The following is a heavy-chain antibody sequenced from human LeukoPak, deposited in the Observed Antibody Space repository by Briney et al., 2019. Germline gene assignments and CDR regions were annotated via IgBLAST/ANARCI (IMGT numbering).Heavy chain of an antibody. CDR3: ARATVVTPYYFDY. V-gene: IGHV4-34*01. CDR1: GGSFSGYY. J-gene: IGHJ4*02. CDR2: INHSGST. Sequence: SETLSLTCAVYGGSFSGYYWSWIRQPPGKGLEWIGEINHSGSTNCNPSLKSRVTISVDTSKNQFSLKLSSVTAADTAVYYCARATVVTPYYFDYWGQGTLVTVSS. D-gene: IGHD4-23*01.